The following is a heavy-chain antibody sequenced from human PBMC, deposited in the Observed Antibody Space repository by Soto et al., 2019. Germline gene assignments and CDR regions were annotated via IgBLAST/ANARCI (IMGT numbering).Heavy chain of an antibody. CDR1: GGSFSGYY. Sequence: SETLSLTCAVYGGSFSGYYWSWIRQPPGKGLEWIGEINHSGSTNYNPSLKSRVTISVDTSKNQFSLKLSSVTAADTAVYYCARGRGRGNWKGPRGWFDPWGQGTLVTVSS. V-gene: IGHV4-34*01. D-gene: IGHD1-20*01. J-gene: IGHJ5*02. CDR2: INHSGST. CDR3: ARGRGRGNWKGPRGWFDP.